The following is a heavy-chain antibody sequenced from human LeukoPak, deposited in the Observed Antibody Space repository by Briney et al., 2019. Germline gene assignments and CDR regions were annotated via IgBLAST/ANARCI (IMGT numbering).Heavy chain of an antibody. V-gene: IGHV3-13*01. Sequence: GGSLRLSCAASGFTFSSYDMHWVRQATGKGLEWVSVIGTAGDTYYPGSVKGRFTISRENAKNSLYLQMNSLRAGDTAVYYCARDRSPTLAVTTLYYYYYMDVWGKGTTVTISS. CDR2: IGTAGDT. D-gene: IGHD4-17*01. J-gene: IGHJ6*03. CDR1: GFTFSSYD. CDR3: ARDRSPTLAVTTLYYYYYMDV.